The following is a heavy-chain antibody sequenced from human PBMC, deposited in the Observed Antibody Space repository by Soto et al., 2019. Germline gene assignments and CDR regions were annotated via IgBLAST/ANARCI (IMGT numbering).Heavy chain of an antibody. D-gene: IGHD2-15*01. Sequence: LPETLSLTCTVSGGPISSGDYYWSWIRQPPGKGLEWIGYIYYSGSTYYNPSLKSRVTISVDTSKNQFSLKMSSVTAADTAVYYCARLGKTLRYCSGGSCYSYYFDYWGQGTMVTVYS. V-gene: IGHV4-30-4*01. CDR1: GGPISSGDYY. J-gene: IGHJ4*02. CDR2: IYYSGST. CDR3: ARLGKTLRYCSGGSCYSYYFDY.